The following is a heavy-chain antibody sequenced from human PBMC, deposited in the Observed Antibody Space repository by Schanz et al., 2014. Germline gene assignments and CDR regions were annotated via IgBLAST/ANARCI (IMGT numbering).Heavy chain of an antibody. J-gene: IGHJ3*02. D-gene: IGHD2-15*01. Sequence: QVQLVESGGGVVQPGRSLRLSCAASGFTMITYAMHWVRQPPGKGLEWVAIITYDGSNTYHADSVKGRFTISRDNSKNTLYLQMNSLRAEDTAVYYCAKDRRPCSGDGCYSHDAFDIWGQGTMVTVSS. CDR2: ITYDGSNT. CDR3: AKDRRPCSGDGCYSHDAFDI. CDR1: GFTMITYA. V-gene: IGHV3-30*04.